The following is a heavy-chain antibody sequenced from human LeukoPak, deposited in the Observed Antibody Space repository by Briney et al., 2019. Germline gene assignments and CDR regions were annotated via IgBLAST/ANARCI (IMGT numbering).Heavy chain of an antibody. D-gene: IGHD2-15*01. CDR3: AHSQNLDIVVVVAADDAFDI. V-gene: IGHV2-5*02. Sequence: DSGPTLVKPTQTLTLTCTFSGFSLSTSGVGVGWIRQPPGKALEWLALIYWDDDKRYSPSLKSRLTITKDTSKNQVVLTMTNMDPVDTATYYCAHSQNLDIVVVVAADDAFDIWGQGTMVTVSS. CDR1: GFSLSTSGVG. J-gene: IGHJ3*02. CDR2: IYWDDDK.